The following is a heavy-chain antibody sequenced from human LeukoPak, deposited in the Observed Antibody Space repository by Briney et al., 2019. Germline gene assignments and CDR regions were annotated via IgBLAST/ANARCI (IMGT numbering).Heavy chain of an antibody. V-gene: IGHV3-53*01. CDR2: IYSGGNT. CDR1: GFIVSDNY. CDR3: ARAPKSCSSSRCYAGAADY. Sequence: GGSLRLSCAASGFIVSDNYMSWVRQAPGKGLEWVSVIYSGGNTYYADSVKGRFTISRDNSKNTLYLQMNSLRAEDTAVYYCARAPKSCSSSRCYAGAADYWGQGTLVTVSS. J-gene: IGHJ4*02. D-gene: IGHD2-2*01.